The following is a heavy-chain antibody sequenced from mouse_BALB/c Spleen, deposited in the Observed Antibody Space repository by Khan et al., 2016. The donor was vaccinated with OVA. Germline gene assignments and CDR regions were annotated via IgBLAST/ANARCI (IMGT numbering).Heavy chain of an antibody. CDR3: ARSRGNFLLDH. Sequence: QIQLVQSGPELKRPGETVKISCKASRYTFTDYGMNWVKQAPGKGLKWMGWISTYTGQSTYADDFKGRFAFSLEASATTVFLQINNLKNEDMATXYCARSRGNFLLDHWGQGSTLTVSS. J-gene: IGHJ2*01. D-gene: IGHD2-1*01. V-gene: IGHV9-1*02. CDR2: ISTYTGQS. CDR1: RYTFTDYG.